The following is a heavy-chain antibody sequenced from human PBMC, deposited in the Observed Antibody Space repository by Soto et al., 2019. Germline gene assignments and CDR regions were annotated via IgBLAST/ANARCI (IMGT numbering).Heavy chain of an antibody. CDR3: SKEPGPRVTMIVVVISARPGFSWFDP. CDR2: ISGSGGST. J-gene: IGHJ5*02. CDR1: EFKCRSYA. D-gene: IGHD3-22*01. V-gene: IGHV3-23*01. Sequence: PGGAMRPPWTASEFKCRSYARSGVRQATGKGLEWVSAISGSGGSTYYADSVKGRFTISRDNSKNTLYLQMNSLRAEDTAVYYCSKEPGPRVTMIVVVISARPGFSWFDPWGQGTLVGASA.